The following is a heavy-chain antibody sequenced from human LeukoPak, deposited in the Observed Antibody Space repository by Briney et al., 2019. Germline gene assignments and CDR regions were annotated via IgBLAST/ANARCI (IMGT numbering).Heavy chain of an antibody. CDR2: ISGSGGST. D-gene: IGHD6-19*01. CDR1: GFTFSSYA. CDR3: AKAYNSGWYYLDY. J-gene: IGHJ4*02. V-gene: IGHV3-23*01. Sequence: GGSLRLSCAASGFTFSSYAMSWVRQAPGKGLEWVSAISGSGGSTYYADSVKGRFTISRDDPKNTLYLQMNSLRAEDTAVYYCAKAYNSGWYYLDYWGQGTLVTVSS.